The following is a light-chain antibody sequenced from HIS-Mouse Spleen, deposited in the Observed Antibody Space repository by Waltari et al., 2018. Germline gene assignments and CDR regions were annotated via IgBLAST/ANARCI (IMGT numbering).Light chain of an antibody. CDR2: DDR. Sequence: SYVLTQPPSVSVAPGKTARITCGGNNIGSKSVHWYQQKPGQAPVLVVYDDRDRPSWIPERFSGSNSGNTATLTISRVEAGDEADYYCQVWDSSSDHVVFGGGTKLTVL. CDR3: QVWDSSSDHVV. CDR1: NIGSKS. J-gene: IGLJ2*01. V-gene: IGLV3-21*03.